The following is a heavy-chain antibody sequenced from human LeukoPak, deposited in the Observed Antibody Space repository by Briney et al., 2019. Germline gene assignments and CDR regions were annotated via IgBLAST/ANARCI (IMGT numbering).Heavy chain of an antibody. CDR3: ARVGRSTWCVPS. J-gene: IGHJ4*02. CDR1: GGSISSYY. Sequence: SETLSLTCTVSGGSISSYYWSWIRQPPGKGLEWIGYIYYSGSTNYNPSLKSRVTISVDKSKNQFSLKLSSVTAADTAVYYCARVGRSTWCVPSRGQGTLVTVSS. D-gene: IGHD6-13*01. CDR2: IYYSGST. V-gene: IGHV4-59*12.